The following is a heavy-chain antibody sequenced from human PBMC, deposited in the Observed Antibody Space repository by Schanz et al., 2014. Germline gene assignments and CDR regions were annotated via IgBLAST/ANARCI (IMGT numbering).Heavy chain of an antibody. CDR1: GGSIRSGTYY. J-gene: IGHJ2*01. V-gene: IGHV4-61*02. Sequence: QVQLQESGPGLVKPSQTLSLTCTVSGGSIRSGTYYWSWIRHPAGKALEWIARVFPNGITNYNPSLKIRVTISRDTSKHLFPLTLRSLTAADTAVYYCARDTTWRLDLWGRGTLVTVSS. D-gene: IGHD1-1*01. CDR2: VFPNGIT. CDR3: ARDTTWRLDL.